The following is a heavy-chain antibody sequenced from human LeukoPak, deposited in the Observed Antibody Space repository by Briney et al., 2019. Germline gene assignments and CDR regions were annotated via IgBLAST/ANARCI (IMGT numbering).Heavy chain of an antibody. D-gene: IGHD3-22*01. CDR2: INPNSGGT. CDR3: ARDYDSSGYSRYFDY. V-gene: IGHV1-2*02. J-gene: IGHJ4*02. CDR1: GYTFTGYY. Sequence: GASVKVSCKASGYTFTGYYMHWVRQAPGQGLEWMRWINPNSGGTNHAQKFQGRVTMTRDTSISTAYMELSRLRSDDTAVYYCARDYDSSGYSRYFDYWGQGTLVTVSS.